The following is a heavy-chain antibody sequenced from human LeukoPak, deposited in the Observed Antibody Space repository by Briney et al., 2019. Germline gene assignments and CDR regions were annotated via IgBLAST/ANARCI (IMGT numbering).Heavy chain of an antibody. V-gene: IGHV4-61*01. J-gene: IGHJ4*02. CDR2: IYYSGST. D-gene: IGHD6-13*01. Sequence: SETLSLTCTVSGYSISSVYYWGWIRQPPGKGLEWIGYIYYSGSTNYNPSLKSRVTISVDTSKNQFSLKLSSVTAADTAVYYCARQDIAAPYYFDYWGQGTLVTVSS. CDR1: GYSISSVYY. CDR3: ARQDIAAPYYFDY.